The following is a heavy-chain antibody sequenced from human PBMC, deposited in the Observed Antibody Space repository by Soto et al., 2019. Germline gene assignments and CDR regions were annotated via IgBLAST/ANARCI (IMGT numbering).Heavy chain of an antibody. CDR3: AIDLIAQYYYDSSGYSFDY. D-gene: IGHD3-22*01. J-gene: IGHJ4*02. V-gene: IGHV3-23*01. CDR1: GFTFSSYA. Sequence: PAGSLRLSCAASGFTFSSYAMSWVRQAPGKGLEWVSAISGSGGSTYYADSVKGRFTISRDNSKNTLYLQMNSLRAEDTAVYYCAIDLIAQYYYDSSGYSFDYWGQGTLVTVSS. CDR2: ISGSGGST.